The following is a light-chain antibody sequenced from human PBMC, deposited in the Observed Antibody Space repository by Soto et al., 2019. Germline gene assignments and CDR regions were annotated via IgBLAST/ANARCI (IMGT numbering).Light chain of an antibody. Sequence: QSVLTQPPSASGTPGQRVTISCSGSRSDIGSNYVYWYQHLPGMAPKLLIYRNDQRPSGVPDRISGSRSGTTASLAIIGLRSEDEADYYCASWDDTRSVPIFGGGTKLTVL. CDR3: ASWDDTRSVPI. V-gene: IGLV1-47*01. J-gene: IGLJ2*01. CDR2: RND. CDR1: RSDIGSNY.